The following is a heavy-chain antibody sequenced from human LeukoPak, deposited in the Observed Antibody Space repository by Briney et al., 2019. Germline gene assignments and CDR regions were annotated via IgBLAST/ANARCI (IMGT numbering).Heavy chain of an antibody. J-gene: IGHJ3*02. CDR2: IYTSGST. D-gene: IGHD4-23*01. V-gene: IGHV4-61*02. CDR1: GGSISSGSYY. Sequence: SQTLSLTCTVSGGSISSGSYYWSWIRQPAGKGLEWTGRIYTSGSTNYNPSLKSRVTISVDTSKNQFSLKLSSVTAADTAVYYCARDPPQTTVVTGDAFDIWGQGTMVTVSS. CDR3: ARDPPQTTVVTGDAFDI.